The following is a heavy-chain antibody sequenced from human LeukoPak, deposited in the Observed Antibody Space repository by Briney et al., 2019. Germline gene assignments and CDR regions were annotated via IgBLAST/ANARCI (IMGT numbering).Heavy chain of an antibody. CDR3: ARELYDSSGYYYFDL. Sequence: SETLSLTCTVSGGSISSYYWSWIRQPPGKGLEWIGYIYYSGSTNSNPSLKSRVTISVDTSKNQFSLKLSSVTAADTAVYYCARELYDSSGYYYFDLWGRGTLVTVSS. J-gene: IGHJ2*01. CDR2: IYYSGST. D-gene: IGHD3-22*01. CDR1: GGSISSYY. V-gene: IGHV4-59*01.